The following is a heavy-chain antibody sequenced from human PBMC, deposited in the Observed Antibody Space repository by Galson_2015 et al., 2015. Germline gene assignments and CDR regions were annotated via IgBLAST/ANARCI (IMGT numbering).Heavy chain of an antibody. Sequence: SLRLSCAASGFTFSSYGMHWVRQAPGKGLEWVAVIWYDGSNKYYADSVKGRFTISRDNSKNTLYLQMNSLRAEDTAVYYCARVGVEVTTLSIYHYYYYMDVWGKGTTVTVSS. D-gene: IGHD4-11*01. J-gene: IGHJ6*03. CDR1: GFTFSSYG. CDR2: IWYDGSNK. V-gene: IGHV3-33*01. CDR3: ARVGVEVTTLSIYHYYYYMDV.